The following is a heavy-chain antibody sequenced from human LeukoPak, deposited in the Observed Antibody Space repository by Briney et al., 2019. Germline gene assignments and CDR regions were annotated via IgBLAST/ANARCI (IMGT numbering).Heavy chain of an antibody. J-gene: IGHJ4*02. D-gene: IGHD4-23*01. V-gene: IGHV3-23*01. Sequence: QAGGSLRLSCAASGFTFSSYAMSWVRQAPGKGLEWVSAISGSGGSTYYADSVKGRFTISRDNSKNTLYLQMNSLRAEDTAVYYCAKDLNGYGGNPNFDYWGQGTLVTVSS. CDR1: GFTFSSYA. CDR3: AKDLNGYGGNPNFDY. CDR2: ISGSGGST.